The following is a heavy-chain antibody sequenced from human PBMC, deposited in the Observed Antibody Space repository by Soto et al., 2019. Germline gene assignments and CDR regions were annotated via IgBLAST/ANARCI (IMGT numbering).Heavy chain of an antibody. CDR3: VRRTEGKEGYSY. Sequence: QVQLVQSGAEVKKPGSSVKVSCQVSGGTFSTYGLGWVRQAPGQGLEWMGAIIPFVGTANYAQKFRDRVTITPDRSTTTTYMEVKSLTLEDTAVYYCVRRTEGKEGYSYWGQGTLVSVS. V-gene: IGHV1-69*06. J-gene: IGHJ4*02. CDR1: GGTFSTYG. CDR2: IIPFVGTA. D-gene: IGHD1-26*01.